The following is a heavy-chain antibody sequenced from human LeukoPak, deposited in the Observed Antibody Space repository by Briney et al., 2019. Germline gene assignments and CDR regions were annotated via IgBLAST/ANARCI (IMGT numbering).Heavy chain of an antibody. CDR1: GYTFTSYG. CDR2: ISAYNGNT. Sequence: ASVKVSCKASGYTFTSYGISWVRQAPGQGLEWMGWISAYNGNTNYARKLQGRVTMTTDTSTSTAYMELRSLRSDDTAVYYCARVDPYYDSSGYFFWFDPWGQGTLVTVSS. V-gene: IGHV1-18*01. D-gene: IGHD3-22*01. CDR3: ARVDPYYDSSGYFFWFDP. J-gene: IGHJ5*02.